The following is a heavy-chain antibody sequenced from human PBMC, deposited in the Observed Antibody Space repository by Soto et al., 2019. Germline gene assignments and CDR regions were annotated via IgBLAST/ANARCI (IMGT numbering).Heavy chain of an antibody. CDR1: GGSISGSY. V-gene: IGHV4-59*01. J-gene: IGHJ4*02. CDR3: ARSVAVPGAHIDY. CDR2: VYYTGST. D-gene: IGHD6-19*01. Sequence: SETLSLTCSVSGGSISGSYWSWIRQSPGKGLEWLGYVYYTGSTNYSPSLRSRVSISVDTSKNEFSLRLSSVTAADTAVYFCARSVAVPGAHIDYWGQGTKVTVYS.